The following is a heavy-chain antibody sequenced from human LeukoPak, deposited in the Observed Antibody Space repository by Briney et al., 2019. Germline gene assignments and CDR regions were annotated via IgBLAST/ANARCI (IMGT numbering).Heavy chain of an antibody. Sequence: SETLSLTCTVSGGSISSYYWSWIRQPAGKGLEWIGRIYTSGSTNYNPSLKSRVTMSVDTSKNQFSLKLSSVTAADTAVYYCARDDRRLISFDWYFDLWGRRTLVTVSS. CDR2: IYTSGST. CDR3: ARDDRRLISFDWYFDL. CDR1: GGSISSYY. V-gene: IGHV4-4*07. D-gene: IGHD2/OR15-2a*01. J-gene: IGHJ2*01.